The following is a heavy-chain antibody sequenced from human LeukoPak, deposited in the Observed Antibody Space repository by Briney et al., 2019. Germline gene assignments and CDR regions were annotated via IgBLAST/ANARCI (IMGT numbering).Heavy chain of an antibody. CDR3: ARGRVGYSY. V-gene: IGHV4-34*01. D-gene: IGHD5-18*01. CDR1: GGSFSGYY. CDR2: IKHSGST. Sequence: SETLSLTCAVYGGSFSGYYWSWIRQPPGKGLEWIGEIKHSGSTNYNPSLKSRVTISVDTSKNQFSLKLSSVTAADTAVYYCARGRVGYSYWGQGTLVTVSS. J-gene: IGHJ4*02.